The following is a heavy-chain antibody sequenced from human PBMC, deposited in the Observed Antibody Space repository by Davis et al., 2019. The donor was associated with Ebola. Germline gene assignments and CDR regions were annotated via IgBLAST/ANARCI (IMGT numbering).Heavy chain of an antibody. CDR2: ISGPSSTT. CDR1: GFTFSNYA. V-gene: IGHV3-23*01. D-gene: IGHD3-16*01. J-gene: IGHJ4*02. CDR3: AKDPAIMISFGGVTFDY. Sequence: GESLKISCAASGFTFSNYAMSWVRQSPGRGLEWVSVISGPSSTTYYADSVKGRFTISRDNSKSTLYLEMNSLGPEDTAVYYCAKDPAIMISFGGVTFDYWGQRTLVTVSS.